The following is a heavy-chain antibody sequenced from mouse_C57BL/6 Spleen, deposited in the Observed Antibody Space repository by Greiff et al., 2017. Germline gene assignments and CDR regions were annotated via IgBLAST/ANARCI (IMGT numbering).Heavy chain of an antibody. CDR1: GFTFSDYG. J-gene: IGHJ4*01. CDR3: ASGGPYYYAMGY. D-gene: IGHD1-1*02. CDR2: ISSGSSTI. V-gene: IGHV5-17*01. Sequence: EVQRVESGGGLVKPGGSLKLSCAASGFTFSDYGMHWVRQAPEKGLEWVAYISSGSSTIYYADTVKGRFTISRDNAKNTLCLQMTSLRSEDTAMYYCASGGPYYYAMGYWGQGTSVTVSS.